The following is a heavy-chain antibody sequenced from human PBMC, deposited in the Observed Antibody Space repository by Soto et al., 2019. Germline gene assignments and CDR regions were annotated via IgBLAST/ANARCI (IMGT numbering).Heavy chain of an antibody. J-gene: IGHJ5*02. Sequence: GGSLRLSCAASGFTFDDYAMHWVRQAPGKGLEWVSGISWNSGSVAYADSVKGRFTISRDNAKNSLTLQMNSLRAEDTALYYCAKCNAYDLVGWFDPWGQGTLVTVSS. V-gene: IGHV3-9*01. CDR2: ISWNSGSV. CDR1: GFTFDDYA. CDR3: AKCNAYDLVGWFDP. D-gene: IGHD5-12*01.